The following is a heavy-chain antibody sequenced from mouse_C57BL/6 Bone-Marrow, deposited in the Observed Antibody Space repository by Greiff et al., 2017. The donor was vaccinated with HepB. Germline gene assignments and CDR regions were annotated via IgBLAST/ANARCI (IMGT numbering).Heavy chain of an antibody. Sequence: EVQGVESGGGLVQPGGSLKLSCAASGFSFSDYGMAWVRPAPRKGPEWVAFISNLASSIYYADTVTGRFTISRENAKNTLYLEMSSLRSEDTAMYYCARKGEYYGSSDWYFDVWGTGNTVTGTS. V-gene: IGHV5-15*01. J-gene: IGHJ1*03. D-gene: IGHD1-1*01. CDR1: GFSFSDYG. CDR3: ARKGEYYGSSDWYFDV. CDR2: ISNLASSI.